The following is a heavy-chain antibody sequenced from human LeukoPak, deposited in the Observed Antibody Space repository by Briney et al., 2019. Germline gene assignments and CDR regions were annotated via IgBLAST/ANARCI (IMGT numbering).Heavy chain of an antibody. CDR3: ARGFDSKSTYFDY. CDR2: IYYSGST. Sequence: SETLSLTCTVSGGSISTYYWNWLRQPPGKGLAWIGYIYYSGSTNYNPSLSGRVTMSLDTSKNQFSLRLTSVTAADTAVYYCARGFDSKSTYFDYWGQGTLVTVSS. V-gene: IGHV4-59*01. D-gene: IGHD2-15*01. CDR1: GGSISTYY. J-gene: IGHJ4*02.